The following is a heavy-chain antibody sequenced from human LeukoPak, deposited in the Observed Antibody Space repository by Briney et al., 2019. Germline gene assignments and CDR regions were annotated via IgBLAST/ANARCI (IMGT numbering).Heavy chain of an antibody. CDR2: IRSKANSYAT. Sequence: GGSLRLSCAASGFTFSGSAMHWVRQASGKGLEWVGRIRSKANSYATAYAASVKGGFTISRDDSKNTAYLQMNSLKTEDTAVYYCTRHAYYDFWSGYHNAFDIWGQGTMVTVSS. D-gene: IGHD3-3*01. V-gene: IGHV3-73*01. J-gene: IGHJ3*02. CDR3: TRHAYYDFWSGYHNAFDI. CDR1: GFTFSGSA.